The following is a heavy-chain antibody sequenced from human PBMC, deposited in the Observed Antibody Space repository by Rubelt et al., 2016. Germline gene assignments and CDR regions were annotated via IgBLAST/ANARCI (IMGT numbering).Heavy chain of an antibody. V-gene: IGHV4-34*01. J-gene: IGHJ4*02. D-gene: IGHD3-3*01. CDR2: INHSGST. CDR1: GGSFSGYY. Sequence: QVQLQQWGAGLLKPSETLSLTCAVYGGSFSGYYWSWIRQPPGKGLEWIGEINHSGSTNYNPSLKSRVTISVDTSKNQFSLKLSSVTAADTAVCYCASLSNYDFWMSDLDYWGQGTLVTVSS. CDR3: ASLSNYDFWMSDLDY.